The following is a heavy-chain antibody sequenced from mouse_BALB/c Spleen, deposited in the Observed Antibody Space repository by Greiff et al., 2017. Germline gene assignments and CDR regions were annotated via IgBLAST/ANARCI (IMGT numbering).Heavy chain of an antibody. V-gene: IGHV2-9*02. D-gene: IGHD2-3*01. J-gene: IGHJ3*01. CDR3: ARPHDGYFSWFAY. CDR2: IWAGGST. CDR1: GFSLTSYG. Sequence: VKLVESGPGLVAPSQSLSITCTVSGFSLTSYGVHWVRQPPGKGLEWLGVIWAGGSTNYNSALMSRLSISKDNSKSQVFLKMNSLQTDDTAMYYCARPHDGYFSWFAYWGQGTLVTVSA.